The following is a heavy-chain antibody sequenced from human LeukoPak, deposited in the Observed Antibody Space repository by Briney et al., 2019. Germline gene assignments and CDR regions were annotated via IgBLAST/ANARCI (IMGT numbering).Heavy chain of an antibody. D-gene: IGHD3-22*01. V-gene: IGHV4-34*01. CDR3: ARCGDSSGYYSLDY. Sequence: SETLSLTCAVYGGSFSGYYWSWIRQPPGKGLEWIGEINHSGSTNYNPSLKSRVTISVDTSKNQFSLKLSSVTAADTAVYYCARCGDSSGYYSLDYWGQGTLVTVSS. CDR2: INHSGST. CDR1: GGSFSGYY. J-gene: IGHJ4*02.